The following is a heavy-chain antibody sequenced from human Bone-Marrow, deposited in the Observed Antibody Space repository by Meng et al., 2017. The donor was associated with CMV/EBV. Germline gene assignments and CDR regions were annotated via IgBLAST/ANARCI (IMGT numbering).Heavy chain of an antibody. V-gene: IGHV3-30*18. D-gene: IGHD3-10*01. J-gene: IGHJ5*02. CDR2: ISYDGSNK. Sequence: SLRSYGMHWVRQAPGKWLAWVEVISYDGSNKYYADSVKGRFTISRDNSKNTLYLQMNSLRAEDTAVYYCAKGSGPRGVTSPPFDPWGQGTLVTVSS. CDR1: SLRSYG. CDR3: AKGSGPRGVTSPPFDP.